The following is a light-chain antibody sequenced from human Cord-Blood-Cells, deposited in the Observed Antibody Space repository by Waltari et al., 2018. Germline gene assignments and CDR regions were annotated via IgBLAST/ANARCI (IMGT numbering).Light chain of an antibody. V-gene: IGKV4-1*01. CDR3: QQYYSTPRT. CDR2: WAS. J-gene: IGKJ1*01. CDR1: QSVLYSSNNKNY. Sequence: EIVMTQSPDSLAVSLGERATINCKSSQSVLYSSNNKNYLAWYQQKPGHPPKLLIYWASTREAGVPDRFSGSGSGTEFTLTISSLQAEDVAVYYCQQYYSTPRTFGQGTKVEIK.